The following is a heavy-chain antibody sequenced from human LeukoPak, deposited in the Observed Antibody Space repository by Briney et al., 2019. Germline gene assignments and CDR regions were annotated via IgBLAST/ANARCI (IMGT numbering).Heavy chain of an antibody. CDR2: IKSKTDGGTT. CDR1: GFTFSNAW. J-gene: IGHJ4*02. V-gene: IGHV3-15*01. Sequence: TAGGSLRLSCAASGFTFSNAWMSWVRQAPGKGLEWVGRIKSKTDGGTTDYAAPVKGRFTISRDDSKNTLYLQMNSLKTEDTAVYYCTTEPLLLWFGERGIWGQGTLVTVSS. D-gene: IGHD3-10*01. CDR3: TTEPLLLWFGERGI.